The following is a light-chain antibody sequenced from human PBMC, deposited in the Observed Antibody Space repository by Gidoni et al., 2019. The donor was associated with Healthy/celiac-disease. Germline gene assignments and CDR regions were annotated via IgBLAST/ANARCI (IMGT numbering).Light chain of an antibody. CDR1: QSVSIY. V-gene: IGKV3-11*01. CDR2: DAS. J-gene: IGKJ2*01. CDR3: QQRSNWPET. Sequence: IVLTQSPATLSLSPGERATLSCRASQSVSIYLAWYQQKPGQAPRLLIYDASNRATGVPARFSGSGSGTDFTLTISSLEPEDFAGYYWQQRSNWPETLGQGTKLEIK.